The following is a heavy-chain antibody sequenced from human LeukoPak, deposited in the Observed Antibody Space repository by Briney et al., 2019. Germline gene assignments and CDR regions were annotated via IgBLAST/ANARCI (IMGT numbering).Heavy chain of an antibody. D-gene: IGHD3-16*01. V-gene: IGHV3-30-3*01. CDR1: GFTFSSYV. CDR2: ISYDGSNK. CDR3: ARGGGLDV. J-gene: IGHJ6*02. Sequence: SGGSLRLSCAASGFTFSSYVMHWVRQAPGKGLEWVAVISYDGSNKYYADSVKGRFTISRDNSKNTLYLQLNSLRAEDTAVYSCARGGGLDVWGQGATVTVSS.